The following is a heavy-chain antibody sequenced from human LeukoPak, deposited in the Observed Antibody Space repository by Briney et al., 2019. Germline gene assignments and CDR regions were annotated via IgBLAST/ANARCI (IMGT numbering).Heavy chain of an antibody. CDR3: ARGGKPAPGYYMDV. J-gene: IGHJ6*03. CDR1: GGSISSGGYY. D-gene: IGHD2-8*02. CDR2: IYYSGST. V-gene: IGHV4-31*03. Sequence: SQTLSLTCTVSGGSISSGGYYWSWIRQHPGKGLEWIGYIYYSGSTYYNPSLKRRVTISVDTSKNQFSLKLSSVTAADTAVYYCARGGKPAPGYYMDVWGKGTTVTVSS.